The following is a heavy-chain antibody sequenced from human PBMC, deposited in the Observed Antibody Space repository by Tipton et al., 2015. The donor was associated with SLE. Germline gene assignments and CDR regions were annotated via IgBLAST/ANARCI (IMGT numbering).Heavy chain of an antibody. V-gene: IGHV3-23*01. CDR1: GFTFSTYE. J-gene: IGHJ3*02. Sequence: SLRLSCAASGFTFSTYEMNWVRQAPGKGLEWVSAISGSGGSTYYADSVKGRFTISRDNSKNTLYLQMNSLRVEDTAVYYCARGRDYYDSSGADAFDIWGQGTMVTVSS. D-gene: IGHD3-22*01. CDR3: ARGRDYYDSSGADAFDI. CDR2: ISGSGGST.